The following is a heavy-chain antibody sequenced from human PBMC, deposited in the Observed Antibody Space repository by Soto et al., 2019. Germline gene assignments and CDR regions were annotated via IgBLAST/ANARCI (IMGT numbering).Heavy chain of an antibody. CDR3: ARGRYQPLWDV. J-gene: IGHJ6*04. CDR2: ISTSSTTI. Sequence: FSAYYWSWIRQPPGKGLEWVSYISTSSTTIYYADSVEGRFTISRDNAKDSLYLQMNSLRAEDTAVYYCARGRYQPLWDVWGKGTTVTVSS. D-gene: IGHD2-2*01. V-gene: IGHV3-11*04. CDR1: FSAYY.